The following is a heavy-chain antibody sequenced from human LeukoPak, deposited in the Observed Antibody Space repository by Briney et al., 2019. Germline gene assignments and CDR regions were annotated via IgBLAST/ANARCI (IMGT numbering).Heavy chain of an antibody. J-gene: IGHJ4*02. D-gene: IGHD3-10*01. CDR2: ISYDGSNK. CDR3: AKESTSYYYGSGSYYPPLYY. V-gene: IGHV3-30*18. Sequence: GRSLRLSCAASGFTFSSYGMHWVRQAPGKGLEWVAVISYDGSNKYYADSVKGRFTISRDNSKNTLYLQMNSLRAEDTAVYYCAKESTSYYYGSGSYYPPLYYWGQGTLVTVSS. CDR1: GFTFSSYG.